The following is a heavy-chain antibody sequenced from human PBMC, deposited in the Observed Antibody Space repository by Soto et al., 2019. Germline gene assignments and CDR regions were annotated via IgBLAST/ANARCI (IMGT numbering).Heavy chain of an antibody. D-gene: IGHD4-17*01. CDR2: IYYSGST. Sequence: SETLSLTCTVSGGSISSYYWSWIRQPPGKGLEWIGYIYYSGSTNYNPSLKSRVTISVDTSKNQFSLKLSSVTAADTAVYYCARTTVTTSYMDVWGKGTTVTVPS. CDR1: GGSISSYY. V-gene: IGHV4-59*01. CDR3: ARTTVTTSYMDV. J-gene: IGHJ6*03.